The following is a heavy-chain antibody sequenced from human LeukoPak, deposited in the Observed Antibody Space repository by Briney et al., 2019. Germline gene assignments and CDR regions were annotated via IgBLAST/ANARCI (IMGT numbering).Heavy chain of an antibody. CDR3: ARDDSYCSGGSCYENWFDP. V-gene: IGHV1-69*01. CDR2: IIPILGTA. D-gene: IGHD2-15*01. CDR1: GGTFSSYA. J-gene: IGHJ5*02. Sequence: SVKVSCKASGGTFSSYAISWVRQAPGQGLEWMGGIIPILGTANYAQKFQGRVTITADESTSTAYMELSSLRSEDTAVYYCARDDSYCSGGSCYENWFDPWGQGTLVTVSS.